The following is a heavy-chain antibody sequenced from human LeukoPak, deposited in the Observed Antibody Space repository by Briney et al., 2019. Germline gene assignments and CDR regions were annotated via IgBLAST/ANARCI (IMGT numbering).Heavy chain of an antibody. Sequence: GGSLRLSCAASAFTFSTYWMSWVRQAQGKGLEWVANIKQDGSEKYYVDSVKGRFTISRDNAKDSLYLQMNSLRAEDTAVYYCARARFSYGHYYFDYWGRGTLVTVSS. V-gene: IGHV3-7*04. CDR1: AFTFSTYW. J-gene: IGHJ4*02. CDR3: ARARFSYGHYYFDY. CDR2: IKQDGSEK. D-gene: IGHD5-18*01.